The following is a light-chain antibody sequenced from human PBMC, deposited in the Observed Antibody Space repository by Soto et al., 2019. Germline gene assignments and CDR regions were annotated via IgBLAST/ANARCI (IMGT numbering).Light chain of an antibody. CDR1: SSNIGAGFG. Sequence: QAVVTQPPSVSGAPGQRVSISCTGSSSNIGAGFGVHWYQQLPGTAPKLLIYGDYNRPSGVPDRFSGSKSGTSASLAITGLQAEDDADYYCQSYDTGLSGSVFGGGTKVTVL. CDR3: QSYDTGLSGSV. CDR2: GDY. J-gene: IGLJ3*02. V-gene: IGLV1-40*01.